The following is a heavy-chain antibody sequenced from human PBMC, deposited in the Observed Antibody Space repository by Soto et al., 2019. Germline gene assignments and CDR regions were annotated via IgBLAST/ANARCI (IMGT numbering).Heavy chain of an antibody. D-gene: IGHD5-18*01. CDR3: AKGRGYNYDYHFDY. J-gene: IGHJ4*02. Sequence: GGSLRLSCAASGFTFNNYAMAWVRQAPGKGLEWVSALSGSGGATYYADSVKGRFSISRDNSKNALYLQMNSVRAEDTAVYYCAKGRGYNYDYHFDYWGQGTLVTVS. CDR2: LSGSGGAT. CDR1: GFTFNNYA. V-gene: IGHV3-23*01.